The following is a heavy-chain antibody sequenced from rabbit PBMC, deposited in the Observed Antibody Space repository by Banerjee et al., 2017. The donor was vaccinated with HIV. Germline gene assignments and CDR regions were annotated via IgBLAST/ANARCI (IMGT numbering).Heavy chain of an antibody. CDR3: ARDLAGVIGWNFNL. CDR2: IGISSDNT. V-gene: IGHV1S40*01. J-gene: IGHJ4*01. Sequence: QSLEESGGDLVQPGASLTLTCTASGFSFNSNAMCWVRQAPGKGLEWIACIGISSDNTYYANWAKGRFTISKTSSTTVTLQMTSLTAADTATYLCARDLAGVIGWNFNLWGQGTLVTVS. CDR1: GFSFNSNA. D-gene: IGHD4-1*01.